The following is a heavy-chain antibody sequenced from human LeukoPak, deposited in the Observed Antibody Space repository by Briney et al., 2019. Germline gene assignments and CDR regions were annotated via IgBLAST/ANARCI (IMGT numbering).Heavy chain of an antibody. CDR1: GYTFTGYF. V-gene: IGHV1-2*02. CDR2: ITPNSGDT. J-gene: IGHJ3*02. CDR3: ARGGFYGNDAIDI. Sequence: ASVKVSCKASGYTFTGYFMHWVRQAPGQGLEWLGWITPNSGDTNYAQNFQGRVTMTRDTSITTAYMELSRLRSDDTAMYYYARGGFYGNDAIDIWGQGTMVTVSS. D-gene: IGHD3-3*01.